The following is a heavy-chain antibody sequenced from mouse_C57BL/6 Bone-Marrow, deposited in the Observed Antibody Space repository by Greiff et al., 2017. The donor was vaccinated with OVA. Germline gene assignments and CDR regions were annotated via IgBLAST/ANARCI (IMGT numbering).Heavy chain of an antibody. J-gene: IGHJ1*03. CDR2: TFYSGIT. CDR3: ARAYYPSWYCDV. V-gene: IGHV3-3*01. CDR1: GFSINSDCY. Sequence: EVQLQQSGPSLVRPSQTLSLTCTVTGFSINSDCYWIWIRQFPGNKLEYIGYTFYSGITYYNPSLESRTYITRDTSKNQFSLKLSSVTTEDTATYYCARAYYPSWYCDVWGTGTTVTVSS. D-gene: IGHD2-10*01.